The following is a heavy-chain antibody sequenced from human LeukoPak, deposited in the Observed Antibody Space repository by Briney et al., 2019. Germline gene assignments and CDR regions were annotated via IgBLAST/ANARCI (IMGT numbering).Heavy chain of an antibody. V-gene: IGHV4-39*07. CDR2: IYYSGST. CDR1: GGSISSSSYY. D-gene: IGHD1-26*01. Sequence: KPSETLSLTCTVSGGSISSSSYYWGWIRQPPGKGLEWIGSIYYSGSTYYNPSLKSRVTISVDTSKNQFSLKVSSVTAADTAVYYCARVLPVGVGATGPLDYWGQGTLVTVSS. CDR3: ARVLPVGVGATGPLDY. J-gene: IGHJ4*02.